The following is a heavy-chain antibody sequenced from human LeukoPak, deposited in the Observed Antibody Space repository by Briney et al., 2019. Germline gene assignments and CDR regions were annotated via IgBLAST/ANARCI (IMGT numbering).Heavy chain of an antibody. J-gene: IGHJ4*02. Sequence: SETLSLTCTVSGGSISSGSYYWSWIRQPAGKGLEWIGRIYTSGSTNYNPSLKSRVTISVDTSKNQFPLKLSSVTAADTAVYYCARAYSNFPFDYWGQGTLVTVSS. CDR1: GGSISSGSYY. V-gene: IGHV4-61*02. D-gene: IGHD4-11*01. CDR2: IYTSGST. CDR3: ARAYSNFPFDY.